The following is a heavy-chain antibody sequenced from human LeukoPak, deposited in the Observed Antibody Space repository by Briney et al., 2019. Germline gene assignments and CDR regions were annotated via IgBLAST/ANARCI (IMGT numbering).Heavy chain of an antibody. CDR1: GFIFRDVW. J-gene: IGHJ4*02. Sequence: GGSLRLSCAGSGFIFRDVWMSWVRQAPGKGLEWVGRIKSKSDGGTIDYAAPVKGRVTMSRDDSKKTFSLEMNNLKTEDTGVYYCTTDLDYRGKGTLVTVSS. CDR2: IKSKSDGGTI. CDR3: TTDLDY. V-gene: IGHV3-15*01.